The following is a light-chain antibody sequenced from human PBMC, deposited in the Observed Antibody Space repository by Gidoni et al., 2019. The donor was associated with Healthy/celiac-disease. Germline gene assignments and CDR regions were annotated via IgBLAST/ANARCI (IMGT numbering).Light chain of an antibody. J-gene: IGKJ5*01. Sequence: IVMTQSPAALSVSPGERATLSCRASQSVSNNLAWYQQKPGQAPRLLIYGASTRATGIPARFSGSGSGTEFTLTISSLQSEDFAVYYCQQYNNWPPSITFGQGTRLEIK. CDR2: GAS. V-gene: IGKV3-15*01. CDR3: QQYNNWPPSIT. CDR1: QSVSNN.